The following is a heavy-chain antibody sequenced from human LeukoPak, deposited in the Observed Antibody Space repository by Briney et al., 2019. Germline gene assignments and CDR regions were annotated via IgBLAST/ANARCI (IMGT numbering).Heavy chain of an antibody. CDR1: GFTFSSYA. D-gene: IGHD4-17*01. CDR3: AKGDGDYAGFDP. J-gene: IGHJ5*02. Sequence: GGSLRLSCAASGFTFSSYAMSWVRQAPGKGLEWVSAISGSGGSTYYADSVKGRFTISRDNSKNTLYLQMDSLRAEDTAVFYCAKGDGDYAGFDPWGQGTLVTVSS. CDR2: ISGSGGST. V-gene: IGHV3-23*01.